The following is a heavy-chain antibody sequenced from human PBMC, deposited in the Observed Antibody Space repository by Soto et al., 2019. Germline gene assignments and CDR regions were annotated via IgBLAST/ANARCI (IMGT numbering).Heavy chain of an antibody. CDR2: IYWDDDK. V-gene: IGHV2-5*02. CDR1: GFSLSSREVG. J-gene: IGHJ4*02. D-gene: IGHD6-13*01. Sequence: SGPTLGNPTQPLTLTCSFSGFSLSSREVGVGWIRQPPGKALEWLALIYWDDDKRYRPSLKSRLTIVKDTSKNLVILIMTNMDPEDTATYYCAHGRAAAGHWFDYWGQGTLVTVSS. CDR3: AHGRAAAGHWFDY.